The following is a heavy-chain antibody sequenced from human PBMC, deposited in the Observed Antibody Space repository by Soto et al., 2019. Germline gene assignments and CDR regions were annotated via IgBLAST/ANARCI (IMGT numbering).Heavy chain of an antibody. V-gene: IGHV3-23*01. D-gene: IGHD6-19*01. J-gene: IGHJ4*02. CDR2: ISGGGGST. Sequence: EVQLLESGGGLVQPGGSLRLSCAASGFTFSSYAMSWVRQAPGKGLEWVSVISGGGGSTYYADSVKGRVTIFRDDSGNPLHLQMNSLRSEDSAVYFCVKVRGQWLVTWGGDYWGEGTLVTVSS. CDR1: GFTFSSYA. CDR3: VKVRGQWLVTWGGDY.